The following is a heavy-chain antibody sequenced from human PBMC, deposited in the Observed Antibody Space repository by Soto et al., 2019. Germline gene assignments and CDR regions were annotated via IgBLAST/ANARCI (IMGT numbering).Heavy chain of an antibody. CDR3: ALYGSGSYYNLNWFDP. CDR1: GGSFSGYY. V-gene: IGHV4-34*01. D-gene: IGHD3-10*01. CDR2: INHSGST. J-gene: IGHJ5*02. Sequence: SETLSLTCAVYGGSFSGYYWSWIRQPPGKGLEWIGEINHSGSTNYNPSLKSRVTISVDTSKNQFSLKLSSVTAADTAVYYCALYGSGSYYNLNWFDPWGQGTLVT.